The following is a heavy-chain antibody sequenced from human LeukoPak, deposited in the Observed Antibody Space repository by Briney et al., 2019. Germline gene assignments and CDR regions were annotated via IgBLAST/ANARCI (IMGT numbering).Heavy chain of an antibody. CDR3: TFNLGSGSYAFDI. D-gene: IGHD3-10*01. Sequence: TSETLSLTCTISGGSISSSYYYWGWIRQPPGKGLEWIGSNYGWSTYYNPSLKSRVTISEDTSKNQFSLKLSSVTAAATAVSYCTFNLGSGSYAFDIWGQGTMVTLSS. CDR1: GGSISSSYYY. J-gene: IGHJ3*02. CDR2: NYGWST. V-gene: IGHV4-39*07.